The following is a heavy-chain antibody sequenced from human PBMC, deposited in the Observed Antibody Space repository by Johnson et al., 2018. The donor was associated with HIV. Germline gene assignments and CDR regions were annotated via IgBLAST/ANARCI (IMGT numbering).Heavy chain of an antibody. J-gene: IGHJ3*02. V-gene: IGHV3-30*02. CDR1: GLTFSSYG. CDR2: IRYDVTKK. Sequence: QVQLVESGGGLVQPGGSLRLSCAASGLTFSSYGMHWVRQAPGKGLEWVAFIRYDVTKKYYADSVKGRFTISRDNSKNTLYLQMNSLRAEDTAVYYCAKEKNGYHWTFDIWGQGTMVTVSS. CDR3: AKEKNGYHWTFDI. D-gene: IGHD5-24*01.